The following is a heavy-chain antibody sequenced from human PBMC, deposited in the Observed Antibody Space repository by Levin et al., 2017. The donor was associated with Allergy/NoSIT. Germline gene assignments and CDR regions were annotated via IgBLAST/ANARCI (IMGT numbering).Heavy chain of an antibody. V-gene: IGHV3-74*01. Sequence: GESLKISCAASGFTFSSYWMHWVRQAPGKGLVWVSRINSDGSSTSYADSVKGRFTISRDNAKNTLYLQMNSLRAEDTAVYYCARGASNWFDPWGQGTLVTVSS. CDR2: INSDGSST. CDR1: GFTFSSYW. J-gene: IGHJ5*02. CDR3: ARGASNWFDP.